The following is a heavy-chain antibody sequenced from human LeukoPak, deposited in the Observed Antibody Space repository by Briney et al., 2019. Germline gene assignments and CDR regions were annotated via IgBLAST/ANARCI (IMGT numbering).Heavy chain of an antibody. J-gene: IGHJ6*03. Sequence: KASETLSLTCTVSGYSISSGYYWGWIRQPPGKGLGWIGIICHSGSTNYNPSLKGRVTRSVDTSKNEFSLKLSSVTAADTAVYYCARGRGFWSGYLPLQGYYYMDVWGKGTTVTVSS. V-gene: IGHV4-38-2*02. CDR3: ARGRGFWSGYLPLQGYYYMDV. D-gene: IGHD3-3*01. CDR2: ICHSGST. CDR1: GYSISSGYY.